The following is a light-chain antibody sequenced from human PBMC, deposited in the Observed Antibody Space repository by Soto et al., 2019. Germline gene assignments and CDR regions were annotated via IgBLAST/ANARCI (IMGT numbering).Light chain of an antibody. CDR1: QSVSSSY. CDR2: GAS. CDR3: QQYGSSSWT. Sequence: EIVLTQSPGTLSLSPGERATLSCRASQSVSSSYLAWYQQKPGQAPRLLIYGASSRATGIPDRFSGSGSETDFTLTISRLEPEDFALYYCQQYGSSSWTFGQRTKVEIK. V-gene: IGKV3-20*01. J-gene: IGKJ1*01.